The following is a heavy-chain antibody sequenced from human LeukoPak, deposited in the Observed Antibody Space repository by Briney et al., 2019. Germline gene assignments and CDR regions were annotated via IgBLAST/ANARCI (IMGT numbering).Heavy chain of an antibody. CDR3: ARDRYVDIVATGYYYGMDV. J-gene: IGHJ6*04. D-gene: IGHD5-12*01. Sequence: GGSLRLSCAASGFTFSSYSMNWVRQAPGKGLEWVSSISSSSSYIYYADSVKGRFTISRDNAKNSLYLQMNSLRAEDTAVYYCARDRYVDIVATGYYYGMDVWGKGTTVTVSS. CDR2: ISSSSSYI. V-gene: IGHV3-21*01. CDR1: GFTFSSYS.